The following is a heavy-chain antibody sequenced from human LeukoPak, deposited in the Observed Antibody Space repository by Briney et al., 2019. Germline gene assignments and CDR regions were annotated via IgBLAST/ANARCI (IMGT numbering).Heavy chain of an antibody. V-gene: IGHV3-20*04. CDR3: ARDDGPSGSGYGDY. CDR2: INWNGGST. Sequence: PGGSLRLSCAASGFTFDDYGMSWVRQAPGKGLEWVSGINWNGGSTGYADSVKGRFTISRDNAKNSLYLQMNSLRAEDTALYYCARDDGPSGSGYGDYWGQGTLVTVSS. D-gene: IGHD3-22*01. CDR1: GFTFDDYG. J-gene: IGHJ4*02.